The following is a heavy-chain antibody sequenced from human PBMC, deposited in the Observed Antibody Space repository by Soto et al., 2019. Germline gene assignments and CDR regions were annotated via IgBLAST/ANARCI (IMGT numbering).Heavy chain of an antibody. Sequence: EVQLVQSGAEVKKPGATVKISCKVSGYTFTDYYMHWVQQAPGKGLEWMGLVDPEDGETIYAEKFQGRVTITADTSTDTAYMELSSLRSEDTAVYYCPTLYSGSYSGVYYYGMDVWGQGTTVTVSS. CDR1: GYTFTDYY. V-gene: IGHV1-69-2*01. CDR3: PTLYSGSYSGVYYYGMDV. CDR2: VDPEDGET. D-gene: IGHD1-26*01. J-gene: IGHJ6*02.